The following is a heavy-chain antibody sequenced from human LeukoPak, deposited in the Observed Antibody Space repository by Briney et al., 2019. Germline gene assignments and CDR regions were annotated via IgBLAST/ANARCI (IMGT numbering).Heavy chain of an antibody. CDR2: IYTSGST. CDR1: GGSISSYY. V-gene: IGHV4-4*07. J-gene: IGHJ5*02. Sequence: PSETLSLTCTVSGGSISSYYWSWIRQPAGKGLEWIGRIYTSGSTNYNPSLKSRVTMSVDTSKNQFSLKLSSVTAADTAVYYCARTPLHSSSYNWFDPWGQGTLVTVSS. D-gene: IGHD6-13*01. CDR3: ARTPLHSSSYNWFDP.